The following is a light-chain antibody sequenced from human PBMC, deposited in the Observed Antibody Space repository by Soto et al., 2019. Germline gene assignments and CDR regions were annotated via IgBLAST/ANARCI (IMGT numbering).Light chain of an antibody. CDR2: DAS. Sequence: DIQMTQSPSTLSASVGDRVTITCRASPSISSWLAWYQQKPGKAPKLLIYDASSLESGVPSRFSGSGSGTEFTLTISILQPDDFATYYCQQYNSYSYTFGQGTKLEIK. J-gene: IGKJ2*01. V-gene: IGKV1-5*01. CDR3: QQYNSYSYT. CDR1: PSISSW.